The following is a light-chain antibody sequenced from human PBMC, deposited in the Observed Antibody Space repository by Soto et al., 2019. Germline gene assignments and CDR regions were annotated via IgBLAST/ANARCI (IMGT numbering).Light chain of an antibody. Sequence: QMTQSPSSLSASVGDRVTITCQANRDIIHYLTWYQPTPGKAPTLLIYGASNLETAVPSRFSGSGSGTDFTLTISSLQTEDFAIYDCQQTYSTPEITFGQGTRLEIK. J-gene: IGKJ5*01. CDR2: GAS. CDR3: QQTYSTPEIT. V-gene: IGKV1-39*01. CDR1: RDIIHY.